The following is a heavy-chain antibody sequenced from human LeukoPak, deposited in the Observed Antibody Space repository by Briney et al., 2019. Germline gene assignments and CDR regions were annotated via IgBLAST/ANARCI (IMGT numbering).Heavy chain of an antibody. CDR1: GYTFTGYY. J-gene: IGHJ4*02. V-gene: IGHV1-2*02. Sequence: ASMKVSCKASGYTFTGYYMHWVRQAPGQGLEWMGWINPNSGGTNYAQKFQGRVTMTRDTSISTAYMELSRLRSDDTAVYYCARSLVVAGTPLFNSWGQGTLVTVSS. CDR2: INPNSGGT. CDR3: ARSLVVAGTPLFNS. D-gene: IGHD2-15*01.